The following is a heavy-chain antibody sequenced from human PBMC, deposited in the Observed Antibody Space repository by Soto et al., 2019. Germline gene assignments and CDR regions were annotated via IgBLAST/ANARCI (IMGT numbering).Heavy chain of an antibody. CDR2: IRSKANSYAT. CDR1: GFTFSGSA. CDR3: TRLGVFIAVAGTKYYYYGMDV. Sequence: GGSLRLSCAASGFTFSGSAMHWVRQASGKGLEWVGRIRSKANSYATAYAASVKGRFTISRDDSKNTAYLQMNSLKTEDTAVYYCTRLGVFIAVAGTKYYYYGMDVWGQGTTVTVSS. J-gene: IGHJ6*02. D-gene: IGHD6-19*01. V-gene: IGHV3-73*01.